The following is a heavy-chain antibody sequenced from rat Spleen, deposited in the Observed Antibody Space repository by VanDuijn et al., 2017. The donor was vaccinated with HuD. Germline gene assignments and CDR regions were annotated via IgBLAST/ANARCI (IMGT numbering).Heavy chain of an antibody. CDR1: GFTFSDYY. CDR3: ARRHYGYTDYFDY. J-gene: IGHJ2*01. D-gene: IGHD1-9*01. Sequence: EVQLVESDGGLVQPGRSLKLSCAASGFTFSDYYMAWVRQAPTKGLEWVETISYGDSSGHSGTYYRDSVKGRFTISRDNAKSTLSLQMDSLRSEDTATYYCARRHYGYTDYFDYWGQGVMVTVSS. V-gene: IGHV5-29*01. CDR2: ISYGDSSGHSGT.